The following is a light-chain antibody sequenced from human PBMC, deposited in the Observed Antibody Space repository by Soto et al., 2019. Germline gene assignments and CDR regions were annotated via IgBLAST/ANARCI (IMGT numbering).Light chain of an antibody. J-gene: IGLJ2*01. Sequence: QSALTQPASVSGSPGQSITISCTGTSSDVGGYNYVSWYQQYPGKAPKLMTYEVTNRPSGVSDRFSGSKSGNTASLTISGLQAEDAADSDCSSYTSRSTVVFGGGTKVTVL. CDR2: EVT. V-gene: IGLV2-14*01. CDR1: SSDVGGYNY. CDR3: SSYTSRSTVV.